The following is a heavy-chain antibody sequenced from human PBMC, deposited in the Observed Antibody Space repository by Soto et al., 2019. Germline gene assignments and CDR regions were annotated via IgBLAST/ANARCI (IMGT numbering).Heavy chain of an antibody. CDR3: ARVAKGSLWFPYFDH. D-gene: IGHD5-18*01. CDR2: IDNSGTS. J-gene: IGHJ4*02. CDR1: GDSISDYY. Sequence: SETLSLTCSVSGDSISDYYWSWIRQPPGKGLEWIGYIDNSGTSNYKTSLKGRVSISVDTSKNQFSLELTSVTAADSAVYFCARVAKGSLWFPYFDHWGQGTLVTVSS. V-gene: IGHV4-59*01.